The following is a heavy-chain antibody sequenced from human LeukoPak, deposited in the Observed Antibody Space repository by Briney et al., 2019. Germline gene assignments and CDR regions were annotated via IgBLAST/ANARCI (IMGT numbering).Heavy chain of an antibody. D-gene: IGHD1-1*01. V-gene: IGHV4-59*13. J-gene: IGHJ4*02. CDR2: IYYSGST. Sequence: SETLSLTCTVSGGSISSYYWSWIRQPPGKGLEWIGCIYYSGSTNSNPSLKSRVTISVDTSKNQFSLKLSSVAAADTAVYYCARNERAGTYYFDYWGQGTLVSVSS. CDR3: ARNERAGTYYFDY. CDR1: GGSISSYY.